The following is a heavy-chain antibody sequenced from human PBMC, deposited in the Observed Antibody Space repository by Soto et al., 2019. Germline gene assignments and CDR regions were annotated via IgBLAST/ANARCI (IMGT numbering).Heavy chain of an antibody. J-gene: IGHJ6*02. V-gene: IGHV4-30-2*06. CDR2: IYYTGAT. CDR3: ARAPPGPSPRWDV. CDR1: GASMSSGGHS. D-gene: IGHD3-10*01. Sequence: QVQLQESGPGLVKPSQTVSLTCAVSGASMSSGGHSWSWIGQSPGRGLEWIGYIYYTGATYYNPSLKSRVTLSNDRSNNQFSLNFSSVTASDTAVYYCARAPPGPSPRWDVWGQGTTVTVSS.